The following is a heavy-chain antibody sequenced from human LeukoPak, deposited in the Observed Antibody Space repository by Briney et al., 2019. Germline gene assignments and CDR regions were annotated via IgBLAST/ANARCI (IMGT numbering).Heavy chain of an antibody. J-gene: IGHJ4*02. V-gene: IGHV3-13*01. CDR1: GFTFSSXD. D-gene: IGHD1-26*01. CDR3: ARGAPGAIGGADY. CDR2: IGTAGDT. Sequence: XGSXXXXXXASGFTFSSXDXXXVRXATGKGXXXXXAIGTAGDTYYPGSVKGRFTISRENAKNSLYLQMNSLRAGDTAVYYCARGAPGAIGGADYWGQGTLVTVSS.